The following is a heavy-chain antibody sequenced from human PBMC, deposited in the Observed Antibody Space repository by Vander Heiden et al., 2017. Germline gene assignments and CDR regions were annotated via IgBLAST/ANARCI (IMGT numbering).Heavy chain of an antibody. V-gene: IGHV3-23*01. CDR2: VSGSGSHT. Sequence: EVQLLETGGGLGQPGGSLRLSCADAEVTIGGHAMNWVSQAPGKGLEWVSTVSGSGSHTYYADSVKGRVAISRDNSKNTLYLQMNNLRAEDTALYHCTKDLPGYYRPADYWGQGTLVTVSS. J-gene: IGHJ4*02. D-gene: IGHD3-9*01. CDR1: EVTIGGHA. CDR3: TKDLPGYYRPADY.